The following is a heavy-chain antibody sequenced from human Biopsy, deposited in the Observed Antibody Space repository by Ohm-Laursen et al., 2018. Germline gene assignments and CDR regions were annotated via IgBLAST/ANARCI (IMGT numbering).Heavy chain of an antibody. J-gene: IGHJ6*02. CDR3: ARATNSTGWPYYYFYGMDV. Sequence: GTLSLTCTVSGGYISSDYWSRIRQSPGQGLEWNGYIYYSGSTNYNPSLKSRVTISVDTSKNQFSLRLNSVTDADTAVHYCARATNSTGWPYYYFYGMDVWGQGTTVTVSS. D-gene: IGHD2/OR15-2a*01. CDR1: GGYISSDY. CDR2: IYYSGST. V-gene: IGHV4-59*01.